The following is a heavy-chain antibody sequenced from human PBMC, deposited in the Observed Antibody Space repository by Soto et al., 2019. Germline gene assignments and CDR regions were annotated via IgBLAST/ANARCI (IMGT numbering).Heavy chain of an antibody. Sequence: ASVKVSCKVSGYTLTELSMHWVRQAPGKGLEGMGGFDPEDGETIYAQKFQGRVTMTEDTSTDTAYMELSSLRSEDTAVYSCATGITGTTGWFDPWGQGTLVTVSS. CDR1: GYTLTELS. V-gene: IGHV1-24*01. CDR3: ATGITGTTGWFDP. CDR2: FDPEDGET. J-gene: IGHJ5*02. D-gene: IGHD1-7*01.